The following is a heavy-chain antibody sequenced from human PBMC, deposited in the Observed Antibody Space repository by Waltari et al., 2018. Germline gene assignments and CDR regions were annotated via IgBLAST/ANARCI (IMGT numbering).Heavy chain of an antibody. J-gene: IGHJ6*03. CDR1: GGSISSYY. D-gene: IGHD2-2*02. CDR3: ARGRGYCSSTSCYTPAYYYYYMDV. V-gene: IGHV4-4*07. CDR2: IYTSGST. Sequence: QVQLQESGPGLVKPSETLSLTCTVSGGSISSYYWSWIRQPAGKGPEWLGRIYTSGSTNYNPSLKSRVTMSVDTSKNQFSLKLSSVTAADTAVYYCARGRGYCSSTSCYTPAYYYYYMDVWGKGTTVTISS.